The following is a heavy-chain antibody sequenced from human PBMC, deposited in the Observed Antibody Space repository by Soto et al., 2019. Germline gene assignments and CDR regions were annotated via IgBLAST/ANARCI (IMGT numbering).Heavy chain of an antibody. Sequence: PGGSLRLSCAASGFTFTRYSMNWVRQAPGKGLEWVSSISSTTNYIYYGDSMKGRFTISRDNSRNTLYLQMNSLRVEDTAVYYCALVDIVATKAIDYWGQGTLVTVSS. D-gene: IGHD5-12*01. CDR1: GFTFTRYS. J-gene: IGHJ4*02. CDR2: ISSTTNYI. V-gene: IGHV3-21*04. CDR3: ALVDIVATKAIDY.